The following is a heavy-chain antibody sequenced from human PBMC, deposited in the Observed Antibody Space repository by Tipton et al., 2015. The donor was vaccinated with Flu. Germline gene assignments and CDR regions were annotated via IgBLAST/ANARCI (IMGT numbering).Heavy chain of an antibody. Sequence: QVQLVQSGGGVVQPGRSLRLSCAASGFTFSSYGMHWVRQAPGKGLEWVAVISYDGSNKYYADSVKGRFTISRDNSKNTLYLQMNSLRAEDTAVYYCAKELRGYSYAYHHLFDYWGQGTLVTVSS. V-gene: IGHV3-30*18. CDR2: ISYDGSNK. D-gene: IGHD5-18*01. CDR1: GFTFSSYG. CDR3: AKELRGYSYAYHHLFDY. J-gene: IGHJ4*02.